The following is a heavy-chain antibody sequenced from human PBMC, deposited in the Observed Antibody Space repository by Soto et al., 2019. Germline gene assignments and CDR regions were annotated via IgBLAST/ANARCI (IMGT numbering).Heavy chain of an antibody. CDR1: GFTFSRYW. Sequence: EVQLVESGGGLVQPGGSLRLSCAVSGFTFSRYWMHWFRQDPGNGLVWVSSINTDGTNTQYADSVRGRFTVSRDNAKNSVYLQMISLRAEDTAVYYCAKAHRGCQCDYWGQGTLVVVSS. J-gene: IGHJ4*02. D-gene: IGHD1-26*01. CDR2: INTDGTNT. V-gene: IGHV3-74*03. CDR3: AKAHRGCQCDY.